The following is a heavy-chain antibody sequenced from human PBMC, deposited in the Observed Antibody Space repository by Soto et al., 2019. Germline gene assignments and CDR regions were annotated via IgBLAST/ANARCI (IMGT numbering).Heavy chain of an antibody. Sequence: GGSLRLSCAASGFTFSDYYMSWIRQAPGKGLEWVSYISSSSSYTNYADSVKGRFTISRDNAKNSLYLQMNSLRAEDTAVYYCAKSDYKIYYFDYWGQGTLVTVSS. V-gene: IGHV3-11*06. CDR3: AKSDYKIYYFDY. CDR1: GFTFSDYY. D-gene: IGHD4-4*01. CDR2: ISSSSSYT. J-gene: IGHJ4*02.